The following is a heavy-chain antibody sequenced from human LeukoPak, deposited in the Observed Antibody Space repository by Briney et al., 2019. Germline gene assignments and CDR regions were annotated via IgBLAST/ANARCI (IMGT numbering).Heavy chain of an antibody. Sequence: PSETLSLTCTVSGGSISYNYCWTWIRQPPGKGPEWIGTIYNSDYHYYNPSLTGRVTISMDTFKNQFSLTVTSVTAADTGVYYCARGRDAYKVGNFWGQGALVTVSS. V-gene: IGHV4-39*07. CDR1: GGSISYNYC. J-gene: IGHJ4*02. CDR2: IYNSDYH. D-gene: IGHD5-24*01. CDR3: ARGRDAYKVGNF.